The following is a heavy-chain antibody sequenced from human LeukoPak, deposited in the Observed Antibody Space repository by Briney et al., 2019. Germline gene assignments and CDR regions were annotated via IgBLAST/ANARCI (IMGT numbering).Heavy chain of an antibody. Sequence: PGGSLRLSXAASGLTFSNYAMNWVRQAPGKGMEWVSANSGSGGNSYYADSVNGRFTISRDNSKNTLYLQMNSLRADDTAVYYCAKARGGCSGGTCRAFDYWGQGTLVTVSS. CDR1: GLTFSNYA. J-gene: IGHJ4*02. CDR2: NSGSGGNS. CDR3: AKARGGCSGGTCRAFDY. V-gene: IGHV3-23*01. D-gene: IGHD2-15*01.